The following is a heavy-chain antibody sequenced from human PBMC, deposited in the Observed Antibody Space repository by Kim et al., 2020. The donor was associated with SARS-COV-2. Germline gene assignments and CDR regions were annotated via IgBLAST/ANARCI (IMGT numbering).Heavy chain of an antibody. J-gene: IGHJ6*01. D-gene: IGHD2-21*01. V-gene: IGHV1-8*01. Sequence: ASVKVSCKASGYTFTRYDINWVRQATGQGLEWMGWMNPKSGNTGYAQKFQGRVTMTRNTSISTAYMALSSLTSDDTAVYFCARGRSGHIVVVIAKYYYYY. CDR1: GYTFTRYD. CDR3: ARGRSGHIVVVIAKYYYYY. CDR2: MNPKSGNT.